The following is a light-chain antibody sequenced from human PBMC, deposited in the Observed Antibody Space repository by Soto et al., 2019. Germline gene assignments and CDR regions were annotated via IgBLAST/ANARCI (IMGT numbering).Light chain of an antibody. V-gene: IGKV1-5*01. CDR3: QQYNSYRT. CDR1: QSISSW. Sequence: DIQITQSPSTLASSGGERVTITFRASQSISSWLAWYQQKPGKAPKLLIYDASSLESGVPSRFSGSGSGTEITLTISSLQPDDFATYYCQQYNSYRTFGQGTKVDIK. J-gene: IGKJ1*01. CDR2: DAS.